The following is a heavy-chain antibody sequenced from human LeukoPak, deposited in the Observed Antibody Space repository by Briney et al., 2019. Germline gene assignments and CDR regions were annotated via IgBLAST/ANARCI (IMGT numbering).Heavy chain of an antibody. CDR1: GGSFSGYY. D-gene: IGHD2-15*01. J-gene: IGHJ4*02. Sequence: PSETLSLTCAVYGGSFSGYYWSWIRQPPGKGLEWIGEINHSGSTNYNPSLKSRVTISVDTSKNQFSLKLSSVTAADTAVYYCARQDSSGGFDYWGQGTLVTVSS. V-gene: IGHV4-34*01. CDR2: INHSGST. CDR3: ARQDSSGGFDY.